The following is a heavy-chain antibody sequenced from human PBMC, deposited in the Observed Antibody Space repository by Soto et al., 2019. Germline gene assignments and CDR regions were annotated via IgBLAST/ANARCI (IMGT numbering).Heavy chain of an antibody. V-gene: IGHV1-2*04. J-gene: IGHJ6*02. D-gene: IGHD2-8*01. CDR1: GYTFTGSY. Sequence: ASVKVSCKASGYTFTGSYMHWLRQAPGQGLEWMGWINPTSGGPNYAQKFQGWVTMTRDTFISTAYMELSRLRSDDTAVYYCARDPRLNYYGMDVWGQGTTVTVSS. CDR2: INPTSGGP. CDR3: ARDPRLNYYGMDV.